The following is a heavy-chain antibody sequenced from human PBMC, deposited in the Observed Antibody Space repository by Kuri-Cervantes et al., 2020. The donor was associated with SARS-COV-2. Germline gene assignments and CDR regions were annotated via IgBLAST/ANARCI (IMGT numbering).Heavy chain of an antibody. CDR1: GFSFSSYA. D-gene: IGHD1-7*01. CDR2: ISGSGTGA. CDR3: AKDPTATTEYYYAMDV. J-gene: IGHJ6*02. Sequence: GGSLRLSCAASGFSFSSYAMSWVRQAPGKGLEWVSVISGSGTGAYYADSVKGRFTISRDNSKNTLYLQMNSLRAEVTAVYFCAKDPTATTEYYYAMDVWGQGTTVTVSS. V-gene: IGHV3-23*01.